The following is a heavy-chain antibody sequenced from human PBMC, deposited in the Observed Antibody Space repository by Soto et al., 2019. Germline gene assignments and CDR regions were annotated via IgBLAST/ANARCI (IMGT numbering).Heavy chain of an antibody. CDR2: ISSSGSTI. V-gene: IGHV3-48*03. CDR1: GFTFSSYE. D-gene: IGHD5-12*01. Sequence: PGGSLRLSCAASGFTFSSYEMNWVRQAPGKGLEWVSYISSSGSTIYYADSVKGRFTISGDNAKNSLYLQMNSLRAEDTAVYYCARDSDIVATIGDAFDIWGQGTMVTVSS. J-gene: IGHJ3*02. CDR3: ARDSDIVATIGDAFDI.